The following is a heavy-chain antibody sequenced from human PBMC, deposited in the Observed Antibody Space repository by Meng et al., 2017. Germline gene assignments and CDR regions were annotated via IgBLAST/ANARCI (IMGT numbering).Heavy chain of an antibody. CDR3: ARTGGTTVVTAGRRFWYFDL. D-gene: IGHD4-23*01. CDR1: GGSFSGYY. Sequence: QVPRKQWGAGRLKPSETLFLPCAVYGGSFSGYYWSWIRQPPGKGLEWIGEINHSGSTNYNPSLKSRVTISVDTSKNQFSLKLSSVTAADTAVYYCARTGGTTVVTAGRRFWYFDLWGRGTLVTVSS. CDR2: INHSGST. J-gene: IGHJ2*01. V-gene: IGHV4-34*01.